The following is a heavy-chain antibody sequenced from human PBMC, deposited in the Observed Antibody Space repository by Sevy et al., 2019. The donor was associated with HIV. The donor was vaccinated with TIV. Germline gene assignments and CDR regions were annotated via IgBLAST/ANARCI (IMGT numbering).Heavy chain of an antibody. V-gene: IGHV3-7*01. J-gene: IGHJ4*02. Sequence: LSLTCAASGFTFTDYFMGWVRQAPGKGLEWVANIDQDGSQKNYVDSVKGRFTISRDNAKNSVYLQMNRLRVDDTAVYYCARELWPGDYWGQGTLVTVSS. CDR3: ARELWPGDY. CDR1: GFTFTDYF. D-gene: IGHD2-21*01. CDR2: IDQDGSQK.